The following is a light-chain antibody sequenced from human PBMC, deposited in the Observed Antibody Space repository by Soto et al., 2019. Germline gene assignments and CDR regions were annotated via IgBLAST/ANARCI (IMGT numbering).Light chain of an antibody. CDR3: QQYDNLPPLT. Sequence: DIQMTQSPSSLSASVVDRVTITCRASQGISNYLAWYQQKPGKVPKLLIYAASTLQSGVPSRFSGSGSGTDFTFTISSLQPEDIATYYCQQYDNLPPLTFGQGTRLEIK. V-gene: IGKV1-27*01. J-gene: IGKJ5*01. CDR1: QGISNY. CDR2: AAS.